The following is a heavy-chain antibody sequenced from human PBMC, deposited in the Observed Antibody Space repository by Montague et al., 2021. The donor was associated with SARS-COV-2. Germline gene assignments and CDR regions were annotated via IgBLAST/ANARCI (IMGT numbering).Heavy chain of an antibody. CDR3: ARWTYYYDSSGSYYFDY. CDR2: ISSSSSYI. CDR1: GFTFSSYS. V-gene: IGHV3-21*01. D-gene: IGHD3-22*01. J-gene: IGHJ4*02. Sequence: SLRLSCAASGFTFSSYSMNWVRQAPGKGLEWVSSISSSSSYIYYADSVKGRFTISRDNAKNSLYLQMNSLRAEDTAVYYCARWTYYYDSSGSYYFDYWGQGTLVTVSS.